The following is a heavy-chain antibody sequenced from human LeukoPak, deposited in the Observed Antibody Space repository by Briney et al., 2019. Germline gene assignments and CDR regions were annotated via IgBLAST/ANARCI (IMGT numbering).Heavy chain of an antibody. CDR2: IIPIFGTA. CDR3: ARPLYDSSGFDY. D-gene: IGHD3-22*01. CDR1: GYTFTGYH. J-gene: IGHJ4*02. V-gene: IGHV1-69*13. Sequence: SVKVSCKASGYTFTGYHIHWVRQAPGQGLEWMGGIIPIFGTANYAQKFQGRVTITADESTSTAYMELSSLRSEDTAVYYCARPLYDSSGFDYWGQGTLVTVSS.